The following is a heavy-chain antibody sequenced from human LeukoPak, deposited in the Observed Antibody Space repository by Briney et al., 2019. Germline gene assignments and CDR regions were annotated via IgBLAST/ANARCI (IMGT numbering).Heavy chain of an antibody. CDR1: GYSFRSYW. CDR3: ARPHSAYELSFDP. Sequence: GESLKISCKGSGYSFRSYWIGWVRQMPGKGLEWMGIIYPGDSDTRYSPSFQGQVTISADKSISTTYLHWSSLKASDTAIYYCARPHSAYELSFDPWGQGTLVTVSS. D-gene: IGHD3-22*01. J-gene: IGHJ5*02. V-gene: IGHV5-51*01. CDR2: IYPGDSDT.